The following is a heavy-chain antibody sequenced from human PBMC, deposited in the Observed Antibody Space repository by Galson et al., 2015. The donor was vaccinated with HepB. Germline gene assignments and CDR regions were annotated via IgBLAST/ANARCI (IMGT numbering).Heavy chain of an antibody. CDR3: ARYFEGATIIDY. J-gene: IGHJ4*02. CDR2: IYWDDDK. D-gene: IGHD5-12*01. CDR1: GFSLSTSGVG. Sequence: PALVKPTQTLTLTYTFSGFSLSTSGVGVGWIRQPPGKAPEWLALIYWDDDKRYSPSLKSRLTITKDTSKNQVVLTMTNMDPVDTATYYCARYFEGATIIDYWGQGTLVTVSS. V-gene: IGHV2-5*02.